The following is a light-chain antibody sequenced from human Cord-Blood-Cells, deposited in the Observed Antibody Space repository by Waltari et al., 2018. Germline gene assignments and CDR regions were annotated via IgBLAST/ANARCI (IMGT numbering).Light chain of an antibody. CDR1: QSIRSW. CDR3: QQYNSYST. Sequence: DITMTQSPSTLSASVGDRVTITCRASQSIRSWLAWYQQKPGKAPKLLIYKASSLASGVPSRFSGSGSGTEFTLTISSLQPDDFATYYCQQYNSYSTFGQGTKLEIK. CDR2: KAS. J-gene: IGKJ2*01. V-gene: IGKV1-5*03.